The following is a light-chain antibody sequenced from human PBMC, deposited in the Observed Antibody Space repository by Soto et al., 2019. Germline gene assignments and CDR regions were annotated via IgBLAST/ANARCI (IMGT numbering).Light chain of an antibody. CDR1: QSVLYSSNNKNY. CDR2: CAS. CDR3: QHYYSTPYT. J-gene: IGKJ2*01. V-gene: IGKV4-1*01. Sequence: DIVMTQSPDSLAVSLGERATINCKSSQSVLYSSNNKNYLAWYQQKPGQPPKLLIYCASTRESGVPDRFSGSGSGTDFTLTISSLQAEDVAVYYCQHYYSTPYTFGQGTKLEIK.